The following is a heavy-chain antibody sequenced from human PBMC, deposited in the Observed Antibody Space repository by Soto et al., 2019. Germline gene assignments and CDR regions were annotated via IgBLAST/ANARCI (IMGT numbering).Heavy chain of an antibody. Sequence: GGSLRLSCAASGFTFSSYWMSCVRQAPGKGLEGVANRKQDGSEKYYVDSVNGRFTISIDNAKNSLYLQMNSLRAEDTAVYYCARDPGWMYYGDYVRLDYWGQGTMVTVSS. CDR2: RKQDGSEK. D-gene: IGHD4-17*01. CDR3: ARDPGWMYYGDYVRLDY. V-gene: IGHV3-7*01. CDR1: GFTFSSYW. J-gene: IGHJ4*02.